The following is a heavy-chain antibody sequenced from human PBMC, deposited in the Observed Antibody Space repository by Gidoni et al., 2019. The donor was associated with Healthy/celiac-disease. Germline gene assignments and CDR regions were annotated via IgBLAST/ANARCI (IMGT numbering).Heavy chain of an antibody. V-gene: IGHV1-8*02. CDR2: RNHKRGNT. D-gene: IGHD3-10*01. CDR1: GYTFTSYA. J-gene: IGHJ5*02. CDR3: GRGQRGGSGSYTSWFDP. Sequence: QVQLVQSGAEVKKPGASVKVSCKASGYTFTSYAINWVRQATGQGIGWMGWRNHKRGNTGYAKKFQGRVTITRKTSKSTAYRERRSLRAEDTAVYYWGRGQRGGSGSYTSWFDPWGQGTLVTVSS.